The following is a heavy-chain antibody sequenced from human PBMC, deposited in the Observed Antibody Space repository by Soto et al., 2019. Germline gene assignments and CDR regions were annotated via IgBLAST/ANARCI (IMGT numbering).Heavy chain of an antibody. CDR3: ARHVRTGKRFDS. CDR2: IYYSGST. Sequence: SETLSLTCTVSGGSVSRSTYYWGWLPQPPGKGLEWIGNIYYSGSTYYNPSLKSRITVSVDTSENQFSLKLSSVTAADTAVYYCARHVRTGKRFDSWGQGTLVTVSS. CDR1: GGSVSRSTYY. J-gene: IGHJ4*02. D-gene: IGHD2-8*02. V-gene: IGHV4-39*01.